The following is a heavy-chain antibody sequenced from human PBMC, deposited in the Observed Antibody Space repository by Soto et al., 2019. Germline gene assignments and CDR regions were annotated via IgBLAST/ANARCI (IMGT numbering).Heavy chain of an antibody. CDR1: GYTFTSYD. CDR3: ARTIIGVATYYFDY. J-gene: IGHJ4*02. D-gene: IGHD3-3*01. Sequence: QVQLVQSGAEVKKPGASVKVSCKASGYTFTSYDISWVRQATGQRLEWMGWMSASSGTKGFVHKFQGRVTVTRDTSISTAYMEVTSLTSEDTAVYSCARTIIGVATYYFDYWGQGTLVTVSS. V-gene: IGHV1-8*01. CDR2: MSASSGTK.